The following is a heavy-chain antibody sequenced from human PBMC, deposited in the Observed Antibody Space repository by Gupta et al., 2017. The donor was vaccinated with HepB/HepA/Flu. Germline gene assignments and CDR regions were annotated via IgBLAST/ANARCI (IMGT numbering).Heavy chain of an antibody. D-gene: IGHD3-9*01. CDR2: INQDGSKM. J-gene: IGHJ5*02. CDR1: GSTCNNDW. CDR3: ARDANYDSLSWFDP. Sequence: EAQLVESGGGLVQPVGSLRLSCAASGSTCNNDWRHWVRKAPGTGLEWVANINQDGSKMDYVGSVRGRFTISRDNANNSRFLQMNSLRAEDTAVYYCARDANYDSLSWFDPWGQGTLVTVSS. V-gene: IGHV3-7*01.